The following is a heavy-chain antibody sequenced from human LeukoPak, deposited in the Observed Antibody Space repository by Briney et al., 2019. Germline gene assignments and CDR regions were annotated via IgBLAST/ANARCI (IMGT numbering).Heavy chain of an antibody. CDR3: ARASLLWFGELSLFDY. D-gene: IGHD3-10*01. V-gene: IGHV1-18*01. Sequence: ASVKVSCKASSYTFTSYGISWVRQAPGQGLEWMGWISAYNGNTNYAQKLQGRVTMTTDTSTSTAYMELRSLRSDDTAVYYCARASLLWFGELSLFDYWGQGTLVTVSS. CDR1: SYTFTSYG. J-gene: IGHJ4*02. CDR2: ISAYNGNT.